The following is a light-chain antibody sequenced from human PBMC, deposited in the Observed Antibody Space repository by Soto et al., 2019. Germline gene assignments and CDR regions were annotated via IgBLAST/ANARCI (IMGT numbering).Light chain of an antibody. V-gene: IGKV1-39*01. CDR2: GAS. J-gene: IGKJ5*01. CDR3: QQSYITPIT. CDR1: QTIRFY. Sequence: DIQMTQSQTSLSASVGDRGSITCRPSQTIRFYLNWFQQKPGKAPRLLISGASTLQSGVPSRFSGSGSGTDFTLTISSLQPEDFATYHCQQSYITPITFGQGTRPEI.